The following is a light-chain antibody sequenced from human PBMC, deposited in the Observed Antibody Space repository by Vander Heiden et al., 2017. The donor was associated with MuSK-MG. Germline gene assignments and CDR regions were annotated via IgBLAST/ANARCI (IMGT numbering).Light chain of an antibody. J-gene: IGKJ4*01. CDR1: QSISSY. CDR2: AAS. Sequence: DIQMTQSPSSLPASVGDRVTITCRASQSISSYLNWYQQKPGKAPKLLIYAASSLQSGVPSRFSGSGSGTDFTLTISSLQPEDFATYYCQQRDSTPLTFGGGTKVEIK. CDR3: QQRDSTPLT. V-gene: IGKV1-39*01.